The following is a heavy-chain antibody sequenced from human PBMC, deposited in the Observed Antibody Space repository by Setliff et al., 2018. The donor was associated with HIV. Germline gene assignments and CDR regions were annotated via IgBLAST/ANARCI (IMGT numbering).Heavy chain of an antibody. CDR1: GYNFTSHD. J-gene: IGHJ6*02. CDR2: MNPNSGVS. CDR3: ARGKGVGGVIITGGLDV. V-gene: IGHV1-8*01. Sequence: ASVKVSCKASGYNFTSHDIHWMRRATGQGLEWMGWMNPNSGVSGYALKFHDRVTMTRDTSITTAYMELSSLTSEDTAVYYCARGKGVGGVIITGGLDVWGQGTTVTVSS. D-gene: IGHD3-10*01.